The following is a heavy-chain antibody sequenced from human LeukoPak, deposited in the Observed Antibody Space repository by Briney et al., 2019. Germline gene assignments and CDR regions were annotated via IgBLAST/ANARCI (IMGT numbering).Heavy chain of an antibody. CDR3: ARERPVTGGNWFDP. CDR1: GFTFSSYS. Sequence: GGSLRLSCAASGFTFSSYSMNWVRQAPGQGLEWVSSISSSSSYIYYADSVKGRFTISRDNAKNSLYLQMNSLRAEDTAVYYCARERPVTGGNWFDPWGQGTLVTVSS. J-gene: IGHJ5*02. D-gene: IGHD2-21*02. V-gene: IGHV3-21*01. CDR2: ISSSSSYI.